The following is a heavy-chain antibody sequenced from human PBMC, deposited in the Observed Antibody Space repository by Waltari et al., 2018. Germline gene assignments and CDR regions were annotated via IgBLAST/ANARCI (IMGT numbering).Heavy chain of an antibody. V-gene: IGHV3-66*02. J-gene: IGHJ3*02. CDR2: IYADGRT. CDR1: GFTVSRDY. D-gene: IGHD4-4*01. CDR3: ARGNLACDI. Sequence: EVQLVESGGGLVQPRGSLRLSCAASGFTVSRDYRAWVRQAPGRVLEWVSLIYADGRTFYPDSMKGRFTISRDSSRNTLYLQMNSLRAEDTAVYYCARGNLACDIWGQGTMVTVSS.